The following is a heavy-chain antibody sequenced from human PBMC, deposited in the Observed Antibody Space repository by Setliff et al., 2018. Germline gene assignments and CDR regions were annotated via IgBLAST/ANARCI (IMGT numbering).Heavy chain of an antibody. CDR3: ARGGVQRWLQSHYFDY. Sequence: SETLSLTCAVYGGPFSGYYWSWIRQPPGKGLEWIGEINHSGSTNYNPSLKSRVTISVDTSKNQFSLKLSSVTAADTAVYYCARGGVQRWLQSHYFDYWGQGTLVTVSS. D-gene: IGHD5-12*01. CDR1: GGPFSGYY. V-gene: IGHV4-34*01. CDR2: INHSGST. J-gene: IGHJ4*02.